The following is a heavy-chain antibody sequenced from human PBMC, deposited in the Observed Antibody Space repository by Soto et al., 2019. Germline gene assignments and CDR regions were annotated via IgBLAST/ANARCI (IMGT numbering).Heavy chain of an antibody. J-gene: IGHJ4*02. CDR1: GLTVSTNP. V-gene: IGHV3-66*01. Sequence: EVQLVESGGGLVQTGGSLRLSCAASGLTVSTNPMSWVRQAPGKGLEWVPVIYTGGGTHYADSVKGRFTISRDNSKNTVNLQMNSLRPEDTAVYYCARDGSGHWGQGTLVTVSS. CDR2: IYTGGGT. CDR3: ARDGSGH.